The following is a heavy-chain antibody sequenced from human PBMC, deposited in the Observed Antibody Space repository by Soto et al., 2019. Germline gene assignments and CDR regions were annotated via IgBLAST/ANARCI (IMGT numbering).Heavy chain of an antibody. CDR1: GYSFIDYA. Sequence: GASVKVSCKASGYSFIDYAMFWVRQAPGQGLEWMGWINPDNGNTKYSQKFQGRVTITRDTLAGTAYMELSSLRSEDTAVYYCARGQASGWTAIDYWGQGALVTVSS. J-gene: IGHJ4*02. CDR3: ARGQASGWTAIDY. CDR2: INPDNGNT. D-gene: IGHD6-25*01. V-gene: IGHV1-3*01.